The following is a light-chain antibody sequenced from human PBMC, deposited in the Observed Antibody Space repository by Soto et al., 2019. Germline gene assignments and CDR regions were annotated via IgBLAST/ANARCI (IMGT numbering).Light chain of an antibody. CDR3: QQFNNYPPLT. CDR2: DAS. V-gene: IGKV1D-13*01. CDR1: QGISSA. J-gene: IGKJ4*01. Sequence: AIQLTQSPSSLSASVGDRVTITCRASQGISSALAWYQQKPGKAPKLLIYDASSLESGVPSRFSGSGSGTDFTLTISSLQPEDFATYYCQQFNNYPPLTFDGGTKVEIK.